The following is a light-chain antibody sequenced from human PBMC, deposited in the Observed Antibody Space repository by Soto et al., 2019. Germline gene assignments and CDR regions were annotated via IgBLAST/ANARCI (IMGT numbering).Light chain of an antibody. Sequence: IKMTQSPSSLSASVGDIVTITCHASQDINNYLNWYQQKPGQAPKLLIYDASGLEVGVPSRFSGSGSGTHFTLTISGLQPEDIATYYCQQFGDLTFIFGQGTRLEIK. J-gene: IGKJ5*01. V-gene: IGKV1-33*01. CDR2: DAS. CDR1: QDINNY. CDR3: QQFGDLTFI.